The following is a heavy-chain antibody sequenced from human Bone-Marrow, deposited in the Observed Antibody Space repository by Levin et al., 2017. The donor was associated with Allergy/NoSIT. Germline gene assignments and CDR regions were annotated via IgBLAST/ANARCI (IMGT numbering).Heavy chain of an antibody. CDR1: GGSFSGYY. J-gene: IGHJ5*02. V-gene: IGHV4-34*01. D-gene: IGHD3-3*01. Sequence: SETLSLTCAVYGGSFSGYYWSWIRQPPGKGLEWLGEVNHSGSTKYNPSLKSRVTISVDTSKNQFSLKVTSVTAAATAVYYCARTITMFGGGFDPWGQGTLVTVSS. CDR2: VNHSGST. CDR3: ARTITMFGGGFDP.